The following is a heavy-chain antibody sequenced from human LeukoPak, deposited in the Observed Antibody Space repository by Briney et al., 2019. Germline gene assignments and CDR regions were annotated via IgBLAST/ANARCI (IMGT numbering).Heavy chain of an antibody. CDR1: GGSISGYY. J-gene: IGHJ3*02. CDR2: INHSGST. D-gene: IGHD3-16*01. V-gene: IGHV4-34*01. Sequence: SETLSLTCSVSGGSISGYYWSWSRQPPGKGLEWIGEINHSGSTNYNPSLKSRVTISVDTSKNQFSLKLSSVTAADTAVYYCASHAAPYGGVGAFDIWGQGTMVTVSS. CDR3: ASHAAPYGGVGAFDI.